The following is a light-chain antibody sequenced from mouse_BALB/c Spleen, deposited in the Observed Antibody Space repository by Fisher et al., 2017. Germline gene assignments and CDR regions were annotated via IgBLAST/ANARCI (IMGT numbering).Light chain of an antibody. CDR2: STS. J-gene: IGKJ5*01. CDR3: QQWSSNPPT. CDR1: SSVNY. Sequence: IVLTQTPAILSASPGEKVTMTCSASSSVNYMYWYQQKSDASPKLWIYSTSNLASGVPARFSGSGSGTSYSLTISSMEAEDAATYYCQQWSSNPPTFGAGTKLELK. V-gene: IGKV4-59*01.